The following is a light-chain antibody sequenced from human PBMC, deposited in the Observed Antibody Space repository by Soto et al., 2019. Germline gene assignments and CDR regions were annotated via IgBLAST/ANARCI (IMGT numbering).Light chain of an antibody. CDR3: QEYTTYSRT. V-gene: IGKV1-5*01. CDR2: DDA. J-gene: IGKJ1*01. CDR1: QSISSW. Sequence: DIQMTQFPSPLSASVGDRVTITCRASQSISSWLAWYQQKPVKAPKVLIYDDATLESGVPSRFSGGRSRTEFTLTITCLQPDDFATYYCQEYTTYSRTFGQGTKVEVK.